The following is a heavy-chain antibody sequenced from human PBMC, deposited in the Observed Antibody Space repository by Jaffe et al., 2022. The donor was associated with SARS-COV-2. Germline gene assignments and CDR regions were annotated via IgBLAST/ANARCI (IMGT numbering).Heavy chain of an antibody. CDR1: GGSVSSGDYY. CDR3: TREGDYSNYMNY. CDR2: IFTSGST. J-gene: IGHJ4*02. D-gene: IGHD4-4*01. V-gene: IGHV4-61*02. Sequence: QVQLQESGPGLVRPSQTLSLTCTVSGGSVSSGDYYWSWIRQPAGKGLEWIGRIFTSGSTGYNPSLKSRVTISTDTSRNQFSLKVNSVTAADTAVYYCTREGDYSNYMNYWGQGILVTVSS.